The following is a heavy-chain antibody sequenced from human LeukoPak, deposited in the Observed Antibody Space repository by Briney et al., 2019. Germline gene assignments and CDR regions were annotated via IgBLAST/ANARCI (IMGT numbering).Heavy chain of an antibody. CDR1: GFTFSTYE. D-gene: IGHD3-22*01. V-gene: IGHV3-48*03. CDR2: ISSSGSTI. J-gene: IGHJ4*02. CDR3: AKDWDYYDSTSDY. Sequence: GGSLRLSCAASGFTFSTYEINWVRQAPGKGLEWVSYISSSGSTIYYADSVKGRFTISRDNAKNSLYLQMNSLRAEDTAVYYCAKDWDYYDSTSDYWGQGTLVTVSS.